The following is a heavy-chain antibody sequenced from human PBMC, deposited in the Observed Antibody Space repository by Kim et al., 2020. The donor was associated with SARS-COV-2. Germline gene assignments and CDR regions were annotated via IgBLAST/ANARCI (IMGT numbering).Heavy chain of an antibody. CDR3: ARDGHILYAFDI. V-gene: IGHV3-30*04. CDR1: RFTFSRIA. CDR2: ISYDGSHK. J-gene: IGHJ3*02. Sequence: GGSLRLSCAASRFTFSRIAMNWVRQAPGKGLEWVAVISYDGSHKYYADSVKGRFTISRDNSKNTLYLQMNTLRVEDTAVYYCARDGHILYAFDIWGQGTMVTVSS. D-gene: IGHD3-9*01.